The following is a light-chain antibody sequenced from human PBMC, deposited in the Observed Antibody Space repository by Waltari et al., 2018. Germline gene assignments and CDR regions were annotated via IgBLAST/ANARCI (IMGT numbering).Light chain of an antibody. V-gene: IGKV1-5*03. Sequence: DIQMTQSPSTLSASVGDRVTITFRASQSISSWLAWYQQKPGKAPKLLIYKASSLESGGPSRFSGSGSGTEFTLTISSLQPDDFATYYCQQYNSYSGTFGQGTKVEIK. J-gene: IGKJ1*01. CDR2: KAS. CDR1: QSISSW. CDR3: QQYNSYSGT.